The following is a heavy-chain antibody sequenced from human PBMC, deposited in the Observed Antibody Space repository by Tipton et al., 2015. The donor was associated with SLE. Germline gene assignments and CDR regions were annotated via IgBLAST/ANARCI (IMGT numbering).Heavy chain of an antibody. J-gene: IGHJ2*01. CDR3: ARGSWYFDL. CDR2: IRSKAYGGTT. Sequence: SLRLSCTGSGFTFGDYAMTWVRQAPGKGLEWVGFIRSKAYGGTTEYAASVKGRFTISRDDSKSVAYLQMNSLKTEDTAVYYCARGSWYFDLWGRGTLVTVSS. CDR1: GFTFGDYA. V-gene: IGHV3-49*04.